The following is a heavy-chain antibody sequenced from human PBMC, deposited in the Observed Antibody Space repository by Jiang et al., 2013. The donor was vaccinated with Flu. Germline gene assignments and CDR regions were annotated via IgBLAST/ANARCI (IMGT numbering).Heavy chain of an antibody. D-gene: IGHD4-17*01. J-gene: IGHJ6*02. CDR1: GGSISSSNW. CDR2: IYHSGST. CDR3: ATQGDYGDYVADYYYGMDV. V-gene: IGHV4-4*02. Sequence: GSGLVKPSGTLSLTCAVSGGSISSSNWWSWVRQPPGKGLEWIGEIYHSGSTNYNPSLKSRVTISVDKSKNQFSLKLSSVTAADTAVYYCATQGDYGDYVADYYYGMDVWGQGTT.